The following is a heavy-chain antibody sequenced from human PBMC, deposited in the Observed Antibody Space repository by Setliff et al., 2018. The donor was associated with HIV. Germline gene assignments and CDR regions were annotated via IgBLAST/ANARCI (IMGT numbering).Heavy chain of an antibody. CDR2: IYTSGDT. V-gene: IGHV4-4*08. D-gene: IGHD6-19*01. CDR3: ARWVYNSAWSLDY. J-gene: IGHJ4*02. CDR1: GGSISSYY. Sequence: PSETLSLTCTVSGGSISSYYWSWIRQPPGKGLEWIGYIYTSGDTNYNPSLKSRVTISLDTSRNQFSLKLTSVTAADSATYYCARWVYNSAWSLDYWGQGTLVTVSS.